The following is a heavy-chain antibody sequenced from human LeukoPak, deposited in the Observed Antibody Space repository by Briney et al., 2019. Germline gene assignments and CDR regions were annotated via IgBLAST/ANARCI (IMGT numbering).Heavy chain of an antibody. CDR1: GGSFSGYY. V-gene: IGHV4-34*01. D-gene: IGHD3-22*01. J-gene: IGHJ4*02. Sequence: SETLSLTCAVYGGSFSGYYWSWIRQPPGKGLEWIGEINHSGTTNYNPSLKSRVTISVDTSKNQFSLKLSSVTAADTAVYYCARGRSPISSSGLRRLLAYWGQGTLVTVSS. CDR3: ARGRSPISSSGLRRLLAY. CDR2: INHSGTT.